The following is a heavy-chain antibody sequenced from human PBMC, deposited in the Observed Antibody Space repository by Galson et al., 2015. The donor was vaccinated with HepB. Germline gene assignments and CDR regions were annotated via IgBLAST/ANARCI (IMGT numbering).Heavy chain of an antibody. J-gene: IGHJ3*02. CDR1: GFTFSSYS. D-gene: IGHD1/OR15-1a*01. V-gene: IGHV3-48*02. Sequence: SLRLSCAASGFTFSSYSMNWVRQAPGKGLEWVSYIDSSSSAMYYADSVKGRFTISRDNAKNSLYLQMNSLRDEDTAVYYCASNGPQTNDAFDIWGQGTMVTVSS. CDR3: ASNGPQTNDAFDI. CDR2: IDSSSSAM.